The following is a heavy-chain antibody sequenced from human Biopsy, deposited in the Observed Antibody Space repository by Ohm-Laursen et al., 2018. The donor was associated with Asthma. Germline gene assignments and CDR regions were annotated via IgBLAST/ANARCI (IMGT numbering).Heavy chain of an antibody. CDR1: GYTFTSYA. J-gene: IGHJ4*02. CDR3: ARPYYDSSGYYYENLSFDY. D-gene: IGHD3-22*01. CDR2: INAGNGNT. V-gene: IGHV1-3*01. Sequence: GASVKVSCKASGYTFTSYAMHWVRQAPGQRLEWMGWINAGNGNTKYSQKFQGRVTITRDTSASTAYMELGSLRSEDTAVYYCARPYYDSSGYYYENLSFDYWGQGTLVTVSS.